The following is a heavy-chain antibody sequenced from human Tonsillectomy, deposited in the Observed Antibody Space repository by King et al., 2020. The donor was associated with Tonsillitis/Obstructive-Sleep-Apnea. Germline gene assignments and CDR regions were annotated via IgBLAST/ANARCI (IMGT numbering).Heavy chain of an antibody. V-gene: IGHV4-34*01. CDR2: ISHSGST. J-gene: IGHJ6*03. CDR3: AGVQGEHDPYYMDV. CDR1: GESFSDYF. Sequence: VQLQQWGAGLLKPSETLSLTCGVYGESFSDYFWSWIRQPPGKGLEWIGEISHSGSTNYNPSLKSRVTISVDTSKNQISLKLTSVTAADTAVYYCAGVQGEHDPYYMDVWGRGTTVTV. D-gene: IGHD3-16*01.